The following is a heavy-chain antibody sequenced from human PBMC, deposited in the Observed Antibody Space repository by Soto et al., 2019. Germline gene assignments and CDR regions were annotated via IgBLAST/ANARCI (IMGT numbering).Heavy chain of an antibody. J-gene: IGHJ6*02. Sequence: SETLSLTCAVYGGSFSGYSWTWLRQLPGKGLEWIGEINHSRTTDYNPALKSRVTMSADTSKNQFSLRMTSVTAADTAVYYCARARFDSWSHIYYGLDVWGQGTTVTVSS. CDR2: INHSRTT. CDR1: GGSFSGYS. V-gene: IGHV4-34*01. CDR3: ARARFDSWSHIYYGLDV. D-gene: IGHD3-3*01.